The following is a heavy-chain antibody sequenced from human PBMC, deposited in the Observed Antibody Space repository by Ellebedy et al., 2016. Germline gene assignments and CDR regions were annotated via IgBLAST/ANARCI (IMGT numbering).Heavy chain of an antibody. J-gene: IGHJ4*02. CDR1: GYTFTGYY. Sequence: ASVKVSCXASGYTFTGYYMHWVRQAPGQGLEWMGWINPNSGGTNYAQKFQGRVTMTRDTSISTAYMELSRLRSDDTAVYYCAREGDGSGSYYNFWGQGTLVTVSS. CDR2: INPNSGGT. D-gene: IGHD3-10*01. CDR3: AREGDGSGSYYNF. V-gene: IGHV1-2*02.